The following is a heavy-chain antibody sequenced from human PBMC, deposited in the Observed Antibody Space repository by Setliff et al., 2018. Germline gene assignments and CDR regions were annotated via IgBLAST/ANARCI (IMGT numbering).Heavy chain of an antibody. CDR2: INPSGGST. V-gene: IGHV1-46*01. CDR1: GYTFTSYF. J-gene: IGHJ5*02. Sequence: ASVKVSCKASGYTFTSYFIHWVRQAPGQGLEWMGIINPSGGSTSYAQKFQGRVTMTRDTSTRTVYMELSSLRSEDTAMNYCARGPYGSGRHGWFDPWGQGTLVTVSS. CDR3: ARGPYGSGRHGWFDP. D-gene: IGHD3-10*01.